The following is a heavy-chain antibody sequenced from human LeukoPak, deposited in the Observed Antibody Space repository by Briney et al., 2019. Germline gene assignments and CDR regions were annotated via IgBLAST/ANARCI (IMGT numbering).Heavy chain of an antibody. D-gene: IGHD1-26*01. Sequence: GGSLRLSCAASGFTFSSYAMHWVRQAPGKGLEWAAVISSDGNTQYYADSVEGRFTISRDNSNNTLYLQMNSLRADDTAIYYCARRRIVGSIDDAFDIWGQGTMVTLSS. J-gene: IGHJ3*02. CDR3: ARRRIVGSIDDAFDI. CDR1: GFTFSSYA. V-gene: IGHV3-30-3*01. CDR2: ISSDGNTQ.